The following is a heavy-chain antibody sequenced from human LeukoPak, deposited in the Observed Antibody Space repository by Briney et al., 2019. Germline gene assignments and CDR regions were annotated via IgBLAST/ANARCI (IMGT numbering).Heavy chain of an antibody. CDR1: GFTFSNYW. Sequence: GGSLRLSCAASGFTFSNYWMHWVRQAPGKGLVWVSRINTDGRSTYYADSVKGRFTISRDNAKNTLYLQMNSLRAGDTALYYCAKEEGYWFDPWGQGTLVTVSS. V-gene: IGHV3-74*01. J-gene: IGHJ5*02. CDR2: INTDGRST. CDR3: AKEEGYWFDP.